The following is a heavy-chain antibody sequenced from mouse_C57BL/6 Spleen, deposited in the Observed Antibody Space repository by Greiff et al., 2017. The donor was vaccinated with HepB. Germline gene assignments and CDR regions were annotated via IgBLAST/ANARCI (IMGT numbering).Heavy chain of an antibody. CDR3: VYDYEAWFAY. Sequence: VQLQQSGPELVKPGASVKMSCKASGYTFTDYNMHWVKQSHGKSLEWIGYINPNNGGTSYNQKFKGKATLTVNKSSSTAYMELRSLTSEDSAVYYCVYDYEAWFAYWGQGTLVTVSA. D-gene: IGHD2-4*01. J-gene: IGHJ3*01. V-gene: IGHV1-22*01. CDR1: GYTFTDYN. CDR2: INPNNGGT.